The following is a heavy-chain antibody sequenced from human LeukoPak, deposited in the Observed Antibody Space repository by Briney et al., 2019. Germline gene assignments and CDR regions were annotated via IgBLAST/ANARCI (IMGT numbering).Heavy chain of an antibody. D-gene: IGHD1-20*01. CDR2: ISAYNGNT. Sequence: GASVKVSCKASGYTFTSYGISWVRQAPGQGLEWMGWISAYNGNTNYAQKLQGRVTMTTDTSTSTAYMELRSLRSDDTAVYYCARYPTLNWNDANTLDYWGQGTLVTVSS. CDR3: ARYPTLNWNDANTLDY. V-gene: IGHV1-18*01. J-gene: IGHJ4*02. CDR1: GYTFTSYG.